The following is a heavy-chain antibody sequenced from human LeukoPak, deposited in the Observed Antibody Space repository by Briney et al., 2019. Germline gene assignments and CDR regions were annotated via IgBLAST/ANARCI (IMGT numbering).Heavy chain of an antibody. J-gene: IGHJ4*02. CDR1: GGSFRGYY. Sequence: SETLSLTCAVYGGSFRGYYWSWIRQPPGKGWGWMGEINHRGSTNYNPSLKSRVTISVHTSKNQFSLKLSSVTAADTAVYYCARGLLPYYYDSSGYNVYFDYWGQGTLVTVSS. V-gene: IGHV4-34*01. CDR2: INHRGST. D-gene: IGHD3-22*01. CDR3: ARGLLPYYYDSSGYNVYFDY.